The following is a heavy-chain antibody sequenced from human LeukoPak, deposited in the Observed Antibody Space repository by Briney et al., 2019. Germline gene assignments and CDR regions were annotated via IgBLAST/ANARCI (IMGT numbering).Heavy chain of an antibody. D-gene: IGHD1-26*01. CDR2: INHSGST. V-gene: IGHV4-34*01. CDR3: ARVVPIVGAKADAFDI. J-gene: IGHJ3*02. Sequence: SETLSLTCAVYGGSFSDYYWSWIRQPPGKGLEWIGEINHSGSTYYNPSLKSRVTISVDRSKNQFSLKLSSVTAADTAVYYCARVVPIVGAKADAFDIWGQGTMVTVSS. CDR1: GGSFSDYY.